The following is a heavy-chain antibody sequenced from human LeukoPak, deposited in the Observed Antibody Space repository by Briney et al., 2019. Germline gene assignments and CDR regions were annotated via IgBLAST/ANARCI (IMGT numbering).Heavy chain of an antibody. V-gene: IGHV4-34*01. D-gene: IGHD3-16*01. CDR1: GGSFSGYY. J-gene: IGHJ4*02. CDR3: ARIGRGYYFDY. CDR2: INHNGST. Sequence: PSETLSLTCAVYGGSFSGYYWSWIRQPPGKGLEWIGEINHNGSTNYNPSLKSRVTISVDTSKNQFSLKLSSVTAADTAVYYCARIGRGYYFDYWGQGTLVTVSS.